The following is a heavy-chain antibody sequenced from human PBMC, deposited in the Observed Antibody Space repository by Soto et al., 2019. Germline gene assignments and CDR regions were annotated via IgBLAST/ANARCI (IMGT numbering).Heavy chain of an antibody. D-gene: IGHD3-9*01. CDR3: ARDGTVLRYFDWLYNWFDP. CDR1: GFTFSSYS. Sequence: PGGSLRLSCAASGFTFSSYSMNWVRQAPGKGLEWVSYISSSSSTIYYADSVKGRFTISRDNAKNSLYLQMNSLRAEDTAVYYCARDGTVLRYFDWLYNWFDPWGQGTLVTVPQ. J-gene: IGHJ5*02. CDR2: ISSSSSTI. V-gene: IGHV3-48*01.